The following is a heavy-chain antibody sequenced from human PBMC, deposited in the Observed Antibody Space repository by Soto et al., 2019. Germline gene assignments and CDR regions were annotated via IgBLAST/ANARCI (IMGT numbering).Heavy chain of an antibody. D-gene: IGHD3-3*01. Sequence: DVQLVEYGGGLVQPGGSLRLSCAASGFTFSGYEMNWVRQAPGKGLEWISYISGSGTTIYYADSVKGRFTISRDNAKKSLYLQMNSLRAEDTAVYYCAREVTVFGVIIPTPMDVWGQGTTVTVSS. CDR3: AREVTVFGVIIPTPMDV. V-gene: IGHV3-48*03. CDR2: ISGSGTTI. J-gene: IGHJ6*02. CDR1: GFTFSGYE.